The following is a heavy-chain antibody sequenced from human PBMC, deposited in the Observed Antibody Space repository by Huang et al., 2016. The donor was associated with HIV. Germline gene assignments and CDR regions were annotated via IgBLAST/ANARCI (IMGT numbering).Heavy chain of an antibody. CDR2: VYDSGTT. V-gene: IGHV4-59*02. D-gene: IGHD6-19*01. Sequence: QVRLQESGPGLVKPSETLSLSCTVSGDSVSSHYWGWIRHPPGKGLEWIGTVYDSGTTTYNPRLKSRITISVDTSKNGFSLNITSVSAADTAMYFCVRDQGRLAVGGIDNWFDPWGQGALGTVSS. CDR1: GDSVSSHY. J-gene: IGHJ5*02. CDR3: VRDQGRLAVGGIDNWFDP.